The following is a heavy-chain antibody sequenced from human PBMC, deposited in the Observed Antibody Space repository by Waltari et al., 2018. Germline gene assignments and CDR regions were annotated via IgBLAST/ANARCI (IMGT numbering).Heavy chain of an antibody. CDR2: CYYGGST. J-gene: IGHJ3*02. Sequence: QVQLQESGPGLVKPSETLSLTCSVSGGSIDSDTYYWGWIRQPPGKGLEWIGSCYYGGSTSSHPSLKSRVAISVHTSKRQFSLKLTSVTAADTALYFCARLGYCSSTSCYTTFFDAFDIWGQGTMVTVSS. CDR1: GGSIDSDTYY. V-gene: IGHV4-39*07. CDR3: ARLGYCSSTSCYTTFFDAFDI. D-gene: IGHD2-2*02.